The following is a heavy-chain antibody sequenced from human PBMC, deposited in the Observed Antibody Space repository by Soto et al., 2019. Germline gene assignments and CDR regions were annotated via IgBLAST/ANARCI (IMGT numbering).Heavy chain of an antibody. CDR3: ARGKNDYGDYDPPSSYGMDV. CDR1: GYTFTGYY. Sequence: ASVKVSCKASGYTFTGYYMHWVRLAPGQGLESMGWINPNSGGTNYAQKFQGWVTMTRDTSISTAYMELSRLRSDDTAVYYCARGKNDYGDYDPPSSYGMDVWGQGTTVTSP. D-gene: IGHD4-17*01. CDR2: INPNSGGT. V-gene: IGHV1-2*04. J-gene: IGHJ6*02.